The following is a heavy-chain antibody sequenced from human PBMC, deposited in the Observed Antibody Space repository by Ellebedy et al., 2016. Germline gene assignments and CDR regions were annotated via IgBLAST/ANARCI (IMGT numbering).Heavy chain of an antibody. D-gene: IGHD3-10*01. Sequence: GGSLRLSCAASGLTFSNGWMSWVRQAPGKGLEWVGRIKSKTDGGTTDYAAPVKGRFTISRDDSKNTLYLQMNSLKTEDTAVYYCRGSAAYFDYWGQGTLVTVSS. J-gene: IGHJ4*02. CDR3: RGSAAYFDY. CDR2: IKSKTDGGTT. CDR1: GLTFSNGW. V-gene: IGHV3-15*01.